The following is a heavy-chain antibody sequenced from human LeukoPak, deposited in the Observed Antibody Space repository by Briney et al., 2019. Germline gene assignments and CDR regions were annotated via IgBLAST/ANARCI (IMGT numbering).Heavy chain of an antibody. V-gene: IGHV4-34*01. CDR2: INHSGST. D-gene: IGHD3-16*01. CDR1: GGSFSGYY. Sequence: SETLSLTCAVYGGSFSGYYWSWIRQPPGKGLEWIGEINHSGSTNYNPSLKSRGTISVDTSKNQFSLKLSSVTAADTAVYYCARALGIYARGAFDIWGQGTMVTVSS. J-gene: IGHJ3*02. CDR3: ARALGIYARGAFDI.